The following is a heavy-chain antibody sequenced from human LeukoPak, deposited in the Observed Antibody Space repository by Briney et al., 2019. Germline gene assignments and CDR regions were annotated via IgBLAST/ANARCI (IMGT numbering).Heavy chain of an antibody. J-gene: IGHJ4*02. CDR2: INPNSGDT. CDR3: ARGELLVDY. Sequence: ASVRGSSKASGYPFTYQFINWVRQAPGRGLEWMGWINPNSGDTNYEQRFQGRVTMTRDTSISTAYMDLTRLASDDTAVYYCARGELLVDYWGQGTLVTVSS. CDR1: GYPFTYQF. D-gene: IGHD3-10*01. V-gene: IGHV1-2*02.